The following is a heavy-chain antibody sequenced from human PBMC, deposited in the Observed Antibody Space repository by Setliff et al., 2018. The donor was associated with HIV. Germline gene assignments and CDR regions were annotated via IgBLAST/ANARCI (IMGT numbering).Heavy chain of an antibody. V-gene: IGHV4-61*09. CDR3: ARDDDKLFDY. CDR1: GGSISSGTYY. Sequence: SETLSLTCTVSGGSISSGTYYWSWIRQPAGKGLEWIGHIYSTGNTNYNSSLKSRVTMSLETSKNQFSLKLTSVTAADTAVYYCARDDDKLFDYWGQGALVTVSS. CDR2: IYSTGNT. J-gene: IGHJ4*02. D-gene: IGHD3-22*01.